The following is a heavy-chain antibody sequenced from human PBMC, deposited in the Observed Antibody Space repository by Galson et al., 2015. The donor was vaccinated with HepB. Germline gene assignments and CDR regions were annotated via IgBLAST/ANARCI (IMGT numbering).Heavy chain of an antibody. V-gene: IGHV3-73*01. CDR2: IRSKANNYAT. Sequence: SLRLSCAASGFTFSGSGMHWVRQASGKGLEWVGRIRSKANNYATAYAVSVKGRFIISRDDSENTAYLQMNSLKTEDTAVYYCTRLKEGDSTIDVSLDHWGQGTLVTVSS. D-gene: IGHD5-24*01. J-gene: IGHJ4*02. CDR1: GFTFSGSG. CDR3: TRLKEGDSTIDVSLDH.